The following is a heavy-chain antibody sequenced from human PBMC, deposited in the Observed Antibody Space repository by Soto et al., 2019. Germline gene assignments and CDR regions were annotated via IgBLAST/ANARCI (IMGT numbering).Heavy chain of an antibody. V-gene: IGHV3-30-3*01. D-gene: IGHD2-2*01. CDR2: ISYDGSNK. CDR1: GFTFSSYA. J-gene: IGHJ6*02. CDR3: ARDLRVPAAMAYYYGMDV. Sequence: PGGSLRLSCAASGFTFSSYAMHWVRQAPGKGLEWVAVISYDGSNKYYADSVKGRFTISRDNSKNTLYLQMNSLRAEDTAVYYCARDLRVPAAMAYYYGMDVWGQGTTVTVSS.